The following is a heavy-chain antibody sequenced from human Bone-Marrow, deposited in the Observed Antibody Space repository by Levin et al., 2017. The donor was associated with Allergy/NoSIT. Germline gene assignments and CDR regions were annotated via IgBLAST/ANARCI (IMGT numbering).Heavy chain of an antibody. CDR2: FYYSGS. J-gene: IGHJ3*02. Sequence: PSETLSLTCTVSGGSISSSSYYWGWIRQPPGKGLEWIGSFYYSGSNYNPSLMSRVTISGDTSKNQLSLKLTSVTAAATAVYYCVRQDPAKYPSGGGGAFDIWGQGTMVTVSS. CDR3: VRQDPAKYPSGGGGAFDI. D-gene: IGHD6-25*01. V-gene: IGHV4-39*01. CDR1: GGSISSSSYY.